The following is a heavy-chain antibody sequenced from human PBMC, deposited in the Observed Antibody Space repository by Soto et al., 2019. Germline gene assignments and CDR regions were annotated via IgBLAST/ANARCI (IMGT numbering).Heavy chain of an antibody. CDR3: ARGGSSWSAEYYQH. Sequence: QVQLVQSGAEVKKPGASVKVSCKTSGYTFTNYGISWVRQAPGQGPEWMGWIGGYNGNTKDAQKFQGRVTMTTDTSTRTAYMELRSLRSDDTAVYYCARGGSSWSAEYYQHWGQGTLVIVSS. CDR1: GYTFTNYG. D-gene: IGHD6-13*01. J-gene: IGHJ1*01. CDR2: IGGYNGNT. V-gene: IGHV1-18*01.